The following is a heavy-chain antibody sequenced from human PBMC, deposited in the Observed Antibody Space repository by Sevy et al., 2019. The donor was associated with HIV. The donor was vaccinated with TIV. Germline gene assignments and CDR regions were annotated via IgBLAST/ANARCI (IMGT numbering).Heavy chain of an antibody. D-gene: IGHD2-21*01. CDR1: GSTLSGFN. J-gene: IGHJ5*01. V-gene: IGHV3-21*06. Sequence: GGSLRLSCTASGSTLSGFNVNWVRQAPGKGLEWVSFISTGSHYTFYADSVRDRFTVFRDDAKNSLFLLMDSLTAEDTAVYFCATSPIGRIGYSLDSWGQGVLVTVSS. CDR2: ISTGSHYT. CDR3: ATSPIGRIGYSLDS.